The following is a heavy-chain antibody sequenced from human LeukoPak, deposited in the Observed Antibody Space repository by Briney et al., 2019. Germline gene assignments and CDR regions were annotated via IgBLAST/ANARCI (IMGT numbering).Heavy chain of an antibody. Sequence: PGGSLRLSCAASGFIFNSYWMSWVRQAPGKGLEWVANIKQDGSEKYYVDSVRGRFTISRDNAKNSLYLQMNSLKTEDTAVYYCITPLPYSAQGGQGTLVTVSS. D-gene: IGHD2-21*01. CDR2: IKQDGSEK. V-gene: IGHV3-7*03. CDR3: ITPLPYSAQ. CDR1: GFIFNSYW. J-gene: IGHJ4*02.